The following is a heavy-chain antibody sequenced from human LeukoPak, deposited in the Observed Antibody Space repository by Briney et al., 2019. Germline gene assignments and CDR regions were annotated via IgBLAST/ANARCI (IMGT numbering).Heavy chain of an antibody. D-gene: IGHD6-6*01. CDR1: GFTFSSYW. CDR3: ARDWPGVAARPNWFDP. J-gene: IGHJ5*02. Sequence: GGSLRLSCAASGFTFSSYWMSWVRQAPGKGLEWVANIKQDGSEKYHVDSVKGRITISRDNAKNSLYLQMNSLRAEDTAVYYCARDWPGVAARPNWFDPWGQGTLVTVSS. V-gene: IGHV3-7*01. CDR2: IKQDGSEK.